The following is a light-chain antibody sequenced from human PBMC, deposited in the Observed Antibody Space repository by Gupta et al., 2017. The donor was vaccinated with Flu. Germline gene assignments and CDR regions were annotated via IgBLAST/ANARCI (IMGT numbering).Light chain of an antibody. Sequence: SSELTQHPAVSVALGQTVRITCQGDSLRSYYASWYQQTPGQAPVLVIYGENKRPSGIPDRCSGSRSGNTASLTITGAQAEDEADYYCNSRDSSGNHLWVFGGGTKLTVL. V-gene: IGLV3-19*01. CDR3: NSRDSSGNHLWV. J-gene: IGLJ3*02. CDR2: GEN. CDR1: SLRSYY.